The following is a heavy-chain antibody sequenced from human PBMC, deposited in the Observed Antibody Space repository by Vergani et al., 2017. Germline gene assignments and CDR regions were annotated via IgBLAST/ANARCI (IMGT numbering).Heavy chain of an antibody. D-gene: IGHD1-26*01. CDR3: ARRAERWETLLREDFDV. CDR2: VHTDGTA. CDR1: GASISSYF. J-gene: IGHJ3*01. V-gene: IGHV4-4*07. Sequence: VQLQESGPGLLKPSETLSLTCSVSGASISSYFWSWIRQPAGKGLEWLGRVHTDGTAYYNPSLRTRVRLSADLSQSQFSLKMTSLTAADTAVYFCARRAERWETLLREDFDVWGQGTFVTVSP.